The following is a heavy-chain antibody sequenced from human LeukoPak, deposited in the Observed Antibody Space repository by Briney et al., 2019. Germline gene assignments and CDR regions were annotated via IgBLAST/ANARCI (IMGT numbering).Heavy chain of an antibody. CDR1: GFTFSSYA. D-gene: IGHD3-10*01. V-gene: IGHV3-30-3*01. Sequence: GGSLRLSCAASGFTFSSYAMHWVRQAPGKGLEWVAVISYDGSNKCYADSVKGRFTISRDNSKNTLYLQMNSLRAEDTAVYYCARDRALDYWGQGTLVTVSS. J-gene: IGHJ4*02. CDR2: ISYDGSNK. CDR3: ARDRALDY.